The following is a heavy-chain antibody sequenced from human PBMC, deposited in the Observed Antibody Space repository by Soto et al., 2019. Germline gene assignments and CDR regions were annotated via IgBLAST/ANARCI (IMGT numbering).Heavy chain of an antibody. CDR3: VRDGCDGNSCYIYGMDV. D-gene: IGHD2-21*01. J-gene: IGHJ6*02. Sequence: GGSLRLSCAASGFTFSSFWMSWVRQAPGKGLEWVANIKGDGSAKNYLDSAKGRFTISRDNAKNSLYLQMSSLTAEDTAGYYCVRDGCDGNSCYIYGMDVWGQGTTVTVSS. CDR2: IKGDGSAK. CDR1: GFTFSSFW. V-gene: IGHV3-7*03.